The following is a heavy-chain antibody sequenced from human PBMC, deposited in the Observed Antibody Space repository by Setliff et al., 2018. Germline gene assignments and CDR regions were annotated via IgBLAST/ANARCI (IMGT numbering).Heavy chain of an antibody. CDR2: INTSGST. CDR1: GGSISSGIYY. V-gene: IGHV4-61*02. Sequence: SETLSLTCTVSGGSISSGIYYWSWIRQPAGKGLQWIGRINTSGSTKYNPSLKSRVTMSVDTSKNQFSLKLSAVTATDTAVYYCARDVGGEGYFDSWGQGTLVTVSS. CDR3: ARDVGGEGYFDS. D-gene: IGHD3-10*01. J-gene: IGHJ4*02.